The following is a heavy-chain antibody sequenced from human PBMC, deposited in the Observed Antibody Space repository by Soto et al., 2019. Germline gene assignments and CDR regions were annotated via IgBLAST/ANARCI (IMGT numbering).Heavy chain of an antibody. CDR1: GGTFSSYA. D-gene: IGHD4-17*01. J-gene: IGHJ4*02. CDR2: IIPIFGTA. CDR3: AGVYYGGDSVSNF. V-gene: IGHV1-69*13. Sequence: SVKVSCKASGGTFSSYAISWVRQAPGQGLEWMGGIIPIFGTANYAQKFQGRVTITADESTSTAYMELSSLRSEDTAVYYCAGVYYGGDSVSNFWGQGMLVTVSS.